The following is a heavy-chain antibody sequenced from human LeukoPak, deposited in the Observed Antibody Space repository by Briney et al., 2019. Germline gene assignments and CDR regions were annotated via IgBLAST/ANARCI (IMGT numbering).Heavy chain of an antibody. CDR2: MYHGGRT. D-gene: IGHD3-10*01. CDR1: GYSISSGYY. Sequence: SETLSLSCAVSGYSISSGYYWGWIRQPPGKGLEWIGSMYHGGRTYYNPSLKSRVTISVDTSKNQFSLKLSSVTAADTAVYYCARNLGSRPLDYWGQGTLVTVSS. CDR3: ARNLGSRPLDY. V-gene: IGHV4-38-2*01. J-gene: IGHJ4*02.